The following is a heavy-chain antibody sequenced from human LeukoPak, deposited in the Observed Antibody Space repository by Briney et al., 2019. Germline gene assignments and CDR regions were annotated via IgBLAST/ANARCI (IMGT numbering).Heavy chain of an antibody. D-gene: IGHD6-13*01. Sequence: ASVKVSCKASGYTFTGYYMHWVRQAPGQGLEWMGWINPNSGGTNYAQKLQGRVTMTTDTSTSTAYMELRSLRSDDTAVYYCARGDSSSWFIWFDPWGQGTLVTVSS. V-gene: IGHV1-2*02. CDR2: INPNSGGT. J-gene: IGHJ5*02. CDR1: GYTFTGYY. CDR3: ARGDSSSWFIWFDP.